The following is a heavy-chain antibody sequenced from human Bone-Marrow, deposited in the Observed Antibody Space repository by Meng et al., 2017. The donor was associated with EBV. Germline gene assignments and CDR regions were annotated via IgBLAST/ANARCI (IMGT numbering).Heavy chain of an antibody. CDR1: GYTFSTYA. V-gene: IGHV1-3*01. Sequence: HVWLWQAGAEVKKPGASVKVPCKASGYTFSTYAIHWVRQAPGQRLDWMGWINVGNGDTKYSQKLQGRVTITRDTSASTAYMELRSLRSEDTAVYYCARDSSGDSRNFDPWGQGTLVTVSS. D-gene: IGHD3-22*01. CDR3: ARDSSGDSRNFDP. J-gene: IGHJ5*02. CDR2: INVGNGDT.